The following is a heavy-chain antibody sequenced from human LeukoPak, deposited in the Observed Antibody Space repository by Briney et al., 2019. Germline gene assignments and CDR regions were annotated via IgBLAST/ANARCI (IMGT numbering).Heavy chain of an antibody. J-gene: IGHJ4*02. CDR1: GGTFSSYA. CDR3: ARGSGSGWYIVDY. D-gene: IGHD6-19*01. Sequence: SVKVSCKASGGTFSSYAISWVRQAPGQGLEWMGRIIPILGIANYAQKFQGRVTITADKSTSTAYRELSSLRSEDTAVYYCARGSGSGWYIVDYWGQGTLVTVSS. CDR2: IIPILGIA. V-gene: IGHV1-69*04.